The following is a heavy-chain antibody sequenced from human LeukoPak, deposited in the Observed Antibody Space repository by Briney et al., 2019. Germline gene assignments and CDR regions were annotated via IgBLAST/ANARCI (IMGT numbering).Heavy chain of an antibody. V-gene: IGHV4-39*02. CDR3: ARPLAAGNDTFDI. CDR2: IYYNENT. D-gene: IGHD2-15*01. Sequence: SETLSLTCSVSGVSIYSSTLYWAWIRQPPGRGLEFQGSIYYNENTYRNPALSSRRTISVDTSTNHFSLRLTSVTAADTAIYFCARPLAAGNDTFDIWGQGTLVTVSS. J-gene: IGHJ3*02. CDR1: GVSIYSSTLY.